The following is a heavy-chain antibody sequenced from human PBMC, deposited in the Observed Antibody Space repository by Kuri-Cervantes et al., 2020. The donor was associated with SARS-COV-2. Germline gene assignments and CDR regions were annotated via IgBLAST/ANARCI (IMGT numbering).Heavy chain of an antibody. CDR1: GYTFTGYY. CDR3: ARDGIDSSSWDFDY. V-gene: IGHV1-2*02. CDR2: INPNSGGT. D-gene: IGHD6-13*01. J-gene: IGHJ4*02. Sequence: ASVKVSCKASGYTFTGYYMYWVRQAPGQGLEWMGWINPNSGGTNYAQKFQGRVTMTRDTSISTAYMELSRLRSDDTAVYYCARDGIDSSSWDFDYWGQGTLVTVSS.